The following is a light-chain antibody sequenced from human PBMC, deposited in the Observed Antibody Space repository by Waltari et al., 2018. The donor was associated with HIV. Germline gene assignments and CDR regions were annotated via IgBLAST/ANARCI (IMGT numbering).Light chain of an antibody. V-gene: IGKV1-16*01. CDR3: QQYHSYPLT. CDR2: GAS. CDR1: QGVNDR. J-gene: IGKJ4*01. Sequence: DIQMTRSRSSRCSSVVSRFTCTCRASQGVNDRLAWFQQSPGNAPKSLIYGASTLHPGVPSRFSGSGFGTDFTLTITSLQPEDFATYYCQQYHSYPLTFGGGTQVE.